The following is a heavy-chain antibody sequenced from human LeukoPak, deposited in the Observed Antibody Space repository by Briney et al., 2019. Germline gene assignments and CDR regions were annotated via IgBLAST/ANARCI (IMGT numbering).Heavy chain of an antibody. CDR3: ASYYSSGTRIHY. CDR1: GYSISSGYY. D-gene: IGHD3-10*01. Sequence: SETLSLTCIVSGYSISSGYYWGWIRQPPGKGLEWIGSIYYSGSTYYDPSLKSRVTISVDTSKNQFSLKLSSVTAADTAVYYCASYYSSGTRIHYWGQGTLVTVSS. V-gene: IGHV4-38-2*02. J-gene: IGHJ4*02. CDR2: IYYSGST.